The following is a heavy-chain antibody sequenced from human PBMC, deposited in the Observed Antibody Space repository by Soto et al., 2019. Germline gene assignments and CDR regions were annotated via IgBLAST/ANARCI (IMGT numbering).Heavy chain of an antibody. CDR1: GDSISAYY. Sequence: QVQLQELGPGLVKPSETLSLTCTVSGDSISAYYWSWIRQSPGKGLEWIGFAYYSGTTNYNPSLESRATISADTSKNQFSLKVTSVTAAASGVYYCASRTGRNYYGMDVWGQGTTVIVSS. CDR2: AYYSGTT. D-gene: IGHD7-27*01. V-gene: IGHV4-59*01. J-gene: IGHJ6*02. CDR3: ASRTGRNYYGMDV.